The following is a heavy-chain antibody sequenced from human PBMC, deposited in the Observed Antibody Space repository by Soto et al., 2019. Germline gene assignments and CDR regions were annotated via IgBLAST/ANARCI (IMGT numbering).Heavy chain of an antibody. CDR3: ARSSVPSCGWSSSDY. J-gene: IGHJ4*02. D-gene: IGHD6-19*01. Sequence: QVQLQESGPGLVKPSQTLSLTCTVSGGSISSGDYYWSWIRQPPGKGLEWIGYIYYSGSTYYNPSLKSRVTISVDTSKNQFSLKLSSVTVADTAVYYCARSSVPSCGWSSSDYWGQGTLVTVSS. CDR2: IYYSGST. CDR1: GGSISSGDYY. V-gene: IGHV4-30-4*01.